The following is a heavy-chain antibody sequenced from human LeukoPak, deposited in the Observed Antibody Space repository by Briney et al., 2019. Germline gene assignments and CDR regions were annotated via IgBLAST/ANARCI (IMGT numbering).Heavy chain of an antibody. CDR2: IIPIFGTA. J-gene: IGHJ5*02. CDR3: ARTRIDSSGWYWFDP. D-gene: IGHD6-19*01. Sequence: SVKVSCKASGGTFSSYAISWVRQAPGQGVEWMGGIIPIFGTANYAQKFQGRVTITTDESTSKDYMEVRSVRSEETAVYYCARTRIDSSGWYWFDPWGQGTLVTVSS. CDR1: GGTFSSYA. V-gene: IGHV1-69*05.